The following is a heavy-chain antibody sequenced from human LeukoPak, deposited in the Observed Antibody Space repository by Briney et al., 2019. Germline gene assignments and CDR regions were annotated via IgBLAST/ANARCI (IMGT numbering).Heavy chain of an antibody. J-gene: IGHJ4*02. Sequence: SETLSLTCTVSGGSISSYYWKWIRQPPGKGLEWIGYIYYSGSTNYNPSLKSRVTISVDTSKNQFSLNLSSVTAADTAVYNCARSYYSDSSGYYYLVYWGQGTLVTVSS. CDR1: GGSISSYY. V-gene: IGHV4-59*01. D-gene: IGHD3-22*01. CDR3: ARSYYSDSSGYYYLVY. CDR2: IYYSGST.